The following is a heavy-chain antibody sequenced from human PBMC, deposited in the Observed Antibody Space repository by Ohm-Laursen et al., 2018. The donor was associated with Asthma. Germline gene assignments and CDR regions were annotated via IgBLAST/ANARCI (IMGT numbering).Heavy chain of an antibody. J-gene: IGHJ6*02. V-gene: IGHV1-69*10. D-gene: IGHD6-19*01. CDR2: IIPIFGIA. CDR3: ARDRFIAVAGTWHYYGMDV. CDR1: GGTFSSYA. Sequence: ASVKVSCNASGGTFSSYAISWVRQAPGQGLEWMGGIIPIFGIANYAQKFQGRVTITADKSTSTAYMELSSLRSEDTAVYYCARDRFIAVAGTWHYYGMDVWGQGTTVTVSS.